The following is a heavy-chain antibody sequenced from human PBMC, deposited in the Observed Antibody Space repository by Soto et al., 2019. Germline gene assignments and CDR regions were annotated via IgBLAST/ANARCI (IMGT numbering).Heavy chain of an antibody. CDR1: GADINTYS. CDR2: IYTSASI. J-gene: IGHJ6*02. D-gene: IGHD6-19*01. V-gene: IGHV4-4*07. CDR3: ARDREAGYNFYYGMDV. Sequence: SETLSLTCSVSGADINTYSWTWIRQPAGKGLEWIGRIYTSASINYNPSLKGRVTLSVDTSTNQVSLRLASVTAADTAIYYCARDREAGYNFYYGMDVWGQGTTVTVSS.